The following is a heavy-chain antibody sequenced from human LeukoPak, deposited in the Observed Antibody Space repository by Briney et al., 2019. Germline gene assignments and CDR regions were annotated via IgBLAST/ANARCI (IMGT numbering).Heavy chain of an antibody. CDR3: AAGTAADY. D-gene: IGHD6-13*01. CDR2: ISSSSSYT. V-gene: IGHV3-11*03. J-gene: IGHJ4*02. Sequence: GGSLRLSCVVSGIPFSDFYMNWIRQAPGKGLEWISYISSSSSYTDYAESVKGRFTISRDNAKSALYLQMNDLRVEDTAVYYCAAGTAADYWGQGALVIVSS. CDR1: GIPFSDFY.